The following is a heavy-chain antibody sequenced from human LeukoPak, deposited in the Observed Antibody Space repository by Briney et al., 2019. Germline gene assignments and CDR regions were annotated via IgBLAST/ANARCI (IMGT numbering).Heavy chain of an antibody. Sequence: KSSETLSLTCAVYGGSFSGYYWSWIRQPPGKGLEWIGYIYYSGSTNYNPSLKSRVTISVDTSKNQFSLKLSSVTAADTAVYYCARGSDYYDSSGDYYYGMDVWGQGTTVTVSS. CDR3: ARGSDYYDSSGDYYYGMDV. J-gene: IGHJ6*02. V-gene: IGHV4-59*01. CDR1: GGSFSGYY. CDR2: IYYSGST. D-gene: IGHD3-22*01.